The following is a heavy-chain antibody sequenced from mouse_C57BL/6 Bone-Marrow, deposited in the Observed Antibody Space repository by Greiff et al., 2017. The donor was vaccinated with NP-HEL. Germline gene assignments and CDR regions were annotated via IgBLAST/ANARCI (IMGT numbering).Heavy chain of an antibody. CDR2: IYPGDGDT. V-gene: IGHV1-82*01. CDR1: GYAFSSSW. Sequence: QVQLKQSGPELVKPGASVKISCKASGYAFSSSWMNWVKQRPGKGLEWIGRIYPGDGDTNYNGKFKGKATLTADKSSSTAYMQLSSLTSEDSAVYFCARLERDYYGSRRYWYFDVWGTGTTVTVSS. D-gene: IGHD1-1*01. J-gene: IGHJ1*03. CDR3: ARLERDYYGSRRYWYFDV.